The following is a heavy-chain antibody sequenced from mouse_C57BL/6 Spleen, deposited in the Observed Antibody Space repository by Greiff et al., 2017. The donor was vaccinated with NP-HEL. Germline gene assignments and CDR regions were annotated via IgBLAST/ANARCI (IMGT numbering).Heavy chain of an antibody. D-gene: IGHD2-1*01. J-gene: IGHJ4*01. Sequence: ESGPGLVKPSQSLSLTCSVTGYSITSGYYWNWIRQFPGNKLEWMGYISYDGSNNYNPSLKNRISITRDTSKNQFFLKLNSVTTEDTATYYCARVYGNYGGYAMDYWGQGTSVTVSS. CDR2: ISYDGSN. V-gene: IGHV3-6*01. CDR3: ARVYGNYGGYAMDY. CDR1: GYSITSGYY.